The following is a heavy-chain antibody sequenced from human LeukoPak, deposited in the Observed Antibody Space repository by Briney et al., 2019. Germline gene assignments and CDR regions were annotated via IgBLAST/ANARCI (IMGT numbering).Heavy chain of an antibody. V-gene: IGHV3-30*02. Sequence: GGSLRLSCAASGFTFSSYGMHWVRQAPGKGLEWVAFIWYDGSNKYYADSVKGRFTNSRDNSKNTLYLQINSLRAEDTAVYYCAKDAGSNAFDIWGQGTMVTVSS. D-gene: IGHD1-26*01. J-gene: IGHJ3*02. CDR3: AKDAGSNAFDI. CDR1: GFTFSSYG. CDR2: IWYDGSNK.